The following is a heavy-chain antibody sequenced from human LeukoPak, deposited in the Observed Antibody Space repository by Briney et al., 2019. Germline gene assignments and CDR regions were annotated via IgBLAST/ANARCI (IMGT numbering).Heavy chain of an antibody. V-gene: IGHV4-34*01. CDR2: INHSGST. D-gene: IGHD6-13*01. CDR1: GGSFSCYY. CDR3: ARPRSRTFDY. Sequence: SETLSLTCAVYGGSFSCYYWSWIRQPPGKGLEWIGEINHSGSTNYNPSLKSRVTISVDTSKNQFSLTLSSVTAADTAVYYCARPRSRTFDYWGQGTLVTVSS. J-gene: IGHJ4*02.